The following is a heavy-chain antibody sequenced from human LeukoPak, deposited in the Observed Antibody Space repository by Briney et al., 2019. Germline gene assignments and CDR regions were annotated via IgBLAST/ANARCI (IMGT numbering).Heavy chain of an antibody. CDR1: GLILSNEW. D-gene: IGHD6-19*01. V-gene: IGHV3-23*01. CDR2: ISGSGGST. CDR3: AKDSSGWTRWNYFDY. Sequence: PGGSLRLSCAASGLILSNEWMNWVRQAPGKGLEWVSAISGSGGSTYYADSVKGRFTISRDNSKNTLYLQMNSLRAEDTAVYYCAKDSSGWTRWNYFDYWGQGTLVTVSS. J-gene: IGHJ4*02.